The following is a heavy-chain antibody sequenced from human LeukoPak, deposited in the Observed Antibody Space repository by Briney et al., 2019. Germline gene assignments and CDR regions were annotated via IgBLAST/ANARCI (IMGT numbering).Heavy chain of an antibody. Sequence: PSETLSLTCTVSGGSISSYYWSWIRQPAGKGLEWIGRIYTSGSTNYNPSLKSRVTISVDTSKNQFSLKLSSVTAADTAVYYCARWARGTYRYGDSQFDYWGQGTLVTVSS. D-gene: IGHD4-17*01. CDR2: IYTSGST. J-gene: IGHJ4*02. CDR1: GGSISSYY. V-gene: IGHV4-4*07. CDR3: ARWARGTYRYGDSQFDY.